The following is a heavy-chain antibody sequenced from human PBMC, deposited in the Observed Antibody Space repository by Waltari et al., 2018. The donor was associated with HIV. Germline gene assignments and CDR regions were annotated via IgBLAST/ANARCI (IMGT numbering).Heavy chain of an antibody. D-gene: IGHD7-27*01. V-gene: IGHV3-15*01. J-gene: IGHJ4*02. CDR1: GFTFADAW. Sequence: EVQLVESGGGVVEPGGSLRLSCAASGFTFADAWMNWVRQAPGKGLEWVARIKGKTDAGTRDFAAPVKGRFSISRNYLKNTVDLQMNNLKTEDTALYYCAAGTGRSDFDYWGQGTLVTVSS. CDR3: AAGTGRSDFDY. CDR2: IKGKTDAGTR.